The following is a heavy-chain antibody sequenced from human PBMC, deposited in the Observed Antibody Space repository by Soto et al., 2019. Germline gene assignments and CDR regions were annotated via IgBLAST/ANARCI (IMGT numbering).Heavy chain of an antibody. Sequence: QLQLQESGSGLVKPSQTLSLTCAVSGGSISSGGYSWSWIRQPPGKGLEWIGYIFHSGSPYYNPSLKSRFTISVDRSKNQFSLKLSSVTAADTAVYYCARAHYGDYGYGMDVWGQGTTVTVSS. CDR2: IFHSGSP. D-gene: IGHD4-17*01. CDR1: GGSISSGGYS. J-gene: IGHJ6*02. V-gene: IGHV4-30-2*01. CDR3: ARAHYGDYGYGMDV.